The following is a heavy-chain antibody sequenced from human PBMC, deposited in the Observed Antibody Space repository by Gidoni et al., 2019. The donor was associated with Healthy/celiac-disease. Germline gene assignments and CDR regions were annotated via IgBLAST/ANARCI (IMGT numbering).Heavy chain of an antibody. CDR2: ISSSSSYI. CDR3: ARGRGYSYGLDY. V-gene: IGHV3-21*01. Sequence: EVQLVESGGGLVKPGGSLRLSCAASGFTFSSYSMNWVRQAPGKGLEWVSSISSSSSYIYYADSVKGRFTISRDNAKNSLYLQMNSLRAEDTAVYYCARGRGYSYGLDYWGQGTLVTVSS. CDR1: GFTFSSYS. J-gene: IGHJ4*02. D-gene: IGHD5-18*01.